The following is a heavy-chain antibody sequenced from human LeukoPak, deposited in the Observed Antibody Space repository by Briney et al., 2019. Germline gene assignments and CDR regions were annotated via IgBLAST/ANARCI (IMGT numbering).Heavy chain of an antibody. J-gene: IGHJ3*02. CDR2: IYSGGST. CDR3: ARGGSYLSAFDI. CDR1: GFRFSAYG. Sequence: PGGSLRLSCDASGFRFSAYGMSWVRQAPGKGLEWVSIIYSGGSTFYADSVKGRFTISRDNSKNTLYLQMNSLRAVDTAVYYCARGGSYLSAFDIWGQGTMVTVSS. V-gene: IGHV3-53*01. D-gene: IGHD1-26*01.